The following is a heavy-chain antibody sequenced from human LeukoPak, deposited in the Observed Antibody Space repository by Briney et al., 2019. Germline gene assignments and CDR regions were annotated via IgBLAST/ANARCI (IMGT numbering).Heavy chain of an antibody. CDR3: ARSARSNNPYYDILTGYVRYYYYMDV. CDR1: GGSFSNYY. Sequence: PSETLSLTCAVYGGSFSNYYWSWVRQPPGKGLEWIGEINHSGSTNYNPSLKSRVTISVDTSKNQFSLKLSSVTAADTAVYYCARSARSNNPYYDILTGYVRYYYYMDVWGKGTTVTISS. V-gene: IGHV4-34*01. D-gene: IGHD3-9*01. CDR2: INHSGST. J-gene: IGHJ6*03.